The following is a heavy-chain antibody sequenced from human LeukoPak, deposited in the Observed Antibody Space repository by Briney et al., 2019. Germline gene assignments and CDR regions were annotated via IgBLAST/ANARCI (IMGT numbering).Heavy chain of an antibody. J-gene: IGHJ4*02. CDR3: ARSLSPSVAGHANLDY. V-gene: IGHV1-46*01. D-gene: IGHD6-19*01. CDR2: INPSGGST. CDR1: GYTFTSYY. Sequence: ASVKVSCKASGYTFTSYYMHWVRQAPGQGLEWMGIINPSGGSTSYAQKFQGRVTMTRDTSTSTVYMELSSLRSEDTAVYYCARSLSPSVAGHANLDYWGRGTLVTVSS.